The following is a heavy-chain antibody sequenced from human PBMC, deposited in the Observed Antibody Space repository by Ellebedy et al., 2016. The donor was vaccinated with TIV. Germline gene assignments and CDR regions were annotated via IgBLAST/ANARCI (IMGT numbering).Heavy chain of an antibody. D-gene: IGHD5-12*01. CDR3: ASTPPLVATSPFDY. J-gene: IGHJ4*02. V-gene: IGHV1-18*04. Sequence: AASVKVSCKASGYTFTSYGISWARQAPGQGLEWMGWISAYNGNTNYAQKLQGRVTMTTDTSTSTAYMELRSLRSDDTAVYYCASTPPLVATSPFDYWGQGTLVTVSS. CDR2: ISAYNGNT. CDR1: GYTFTSYG.